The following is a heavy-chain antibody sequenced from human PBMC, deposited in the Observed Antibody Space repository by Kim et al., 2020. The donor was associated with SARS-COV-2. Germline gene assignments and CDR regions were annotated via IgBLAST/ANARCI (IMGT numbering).Heavy chain of an antibody. J-gene: IGHJ6*02. Sequence: GGSLRLSCAASGFTFSSYSMNWVRQAPGKGLEWVSSISSSSSYIYYADSVKGRFTISRDNAKNSLYLQMNSLRAEDTAVYYCARFFGWSSPRYGMDVWGQGTTVTVSS. CDR1: GFTFSSYS. D-gene: IGHD3-3*01. CDR2: ISSSSSYI. V-gene: IGHV3-21*01. CDR3: ARFFGWSSPRYGMDV.